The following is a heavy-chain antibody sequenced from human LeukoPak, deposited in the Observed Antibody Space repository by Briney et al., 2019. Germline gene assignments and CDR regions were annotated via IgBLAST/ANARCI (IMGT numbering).Heavy chain of an antibody. Sequence: ASVKVSCKASGYTFTGYYMHWVRQAPGQGLEWMGWINPNSGGTNYAQKFQGRVTMTRDTSISTAYMELSRLRSDDTALYYCANTDIAVAGPPFDYWGQGTLVTVSS. V-gene: IGHV1-2*02. D-gene: IGHD6-19*01. J-gene: IGHJ4*02. CDR1: GYTFTGYY. CDR2: INPNSGGT. CDR3: ANTDIAVAGPPFDY.